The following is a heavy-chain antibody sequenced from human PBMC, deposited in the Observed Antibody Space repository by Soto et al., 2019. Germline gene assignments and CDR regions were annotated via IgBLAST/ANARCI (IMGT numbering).Heavy chain of an antibody. D-gene: IGHD1-26*01. J-gene: IGHJ4*02. V-gene: IGHV1-69*06. CDR2: IKPMSGDGA. CDR1: GDSFNNFA. Sequence: QVQLVQSGAEAKKPGTSVRVSCRASGDSFNNFAFNWVRQAPGQGLEGLGVIKPMSGDGAGYAREFHGRLTITADKSSSTVYLEVSRLTSDDTASYFCATEREGGGYYDLALDIWCQGTRVTVSA. CDR3: ATEREGGGYYDLALDI.